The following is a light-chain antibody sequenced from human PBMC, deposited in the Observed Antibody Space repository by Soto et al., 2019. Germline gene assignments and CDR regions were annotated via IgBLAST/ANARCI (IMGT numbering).Light chain of an antibody. CDR2: RAS. CDR1: QSIGSW. J-gene: IGKJ1*01. Sequence: DIQMTQSHSTLSASVGDRVTISCRASQSIGSWLAWYQQKPGRAPKLLIYRASILENGVPRRFSGSGSGTEFTLTISSLQPDDFATYFCQHYNSYPWTFGQGTKVDI. V-gene: IGKV1-5*03. CDR3: QHYNSYPWT.